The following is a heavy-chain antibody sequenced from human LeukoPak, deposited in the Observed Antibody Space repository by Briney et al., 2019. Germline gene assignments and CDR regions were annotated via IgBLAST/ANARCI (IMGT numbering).Heavy chain of an antibody. CDR2: TYYRSKWYS. J-gene: IGHJ4*02. V-gene: IGHV6-1*01. Sequence: SQTLSLTCAISGDSVSSINGAWNWVRQSPSRGLEWLGRTYYRSKWYSDAVPIQGRMSINPDTSKNQFTLHLFSVTPDDTAVYYCARDVATTGWYTFDYWGQGTRVTVSS. D-gene: IGHD6-19*01. CDR1: GDSVSSINGA. CDR3: ARDVATTGWYTFDY.